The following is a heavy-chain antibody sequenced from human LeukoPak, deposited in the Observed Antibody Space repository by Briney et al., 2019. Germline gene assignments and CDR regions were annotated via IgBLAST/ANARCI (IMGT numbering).Heavy chain of an antibody. V-gene: IGHV1-2*02. J-gene: IGHJ4*02. Sequence: PLASVKVSCKASGYTFTGYYMHWVRPAPGQGLEWMGWINPNSGGTNYAQKFQGRVTMTRDTSISTAYMELSRLRSDDTAVYYCATSRGYCSSTSCRDDYYFDYWGQGTLVTVSS. CDR3: ATSRGYCSSTSCRDDYYFDY. D-gene: IGHD2-2*01. CDR2: INPNSGGT. CDR1: GYTFTGYY.